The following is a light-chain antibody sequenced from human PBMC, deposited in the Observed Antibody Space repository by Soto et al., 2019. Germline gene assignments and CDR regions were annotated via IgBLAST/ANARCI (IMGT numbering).Light chain of an antibody. CDR2: GAS. V-gene: IGKV3-20*01. CDR3: QQYGSSPFT. CDR1: QSVSSPY. Sequence: EVVLTQSPVTLSLSPGERATLSCRASQSVSSPYLAWYQQKPGQPPRLLIYGASSRATDIPDRFIGSGSGTECTLTIARLAPEDFAMYYCQQYGSSPFTFGPGTKVDI. J-gene: IGKJ3*01.